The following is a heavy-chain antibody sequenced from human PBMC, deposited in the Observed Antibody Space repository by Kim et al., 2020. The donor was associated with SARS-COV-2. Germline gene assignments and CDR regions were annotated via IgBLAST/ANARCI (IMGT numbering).Heavy chain of an antibody. V-gene: IGHV3-30*18. CDR2: ISYDGSNK. D-gene: IGHD1-26*01. CDR3: AKDLLSSNSYGMDV. Sequence: GGSLRLSCAASGFTFSSYGMHWVRQAPGKGLEWVAVISYDGSNKYYADSVKGRFTISRDNSKNTLYLQMNSLRAEDTAVYYCAKDLLSSNSYGMDVWGQGTTVTVSS. J-gene: IGHJ6*02. CDR1: GFTFSSYG.